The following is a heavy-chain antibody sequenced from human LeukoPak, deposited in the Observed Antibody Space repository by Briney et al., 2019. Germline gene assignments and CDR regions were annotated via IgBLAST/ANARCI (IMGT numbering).Heavy chain of an antibody. J-gene: IGHJ4*02. CDR1: GYSFTSYW. Sequence: GESLRISCKGSGYSFTSYWITWVRQMPGKGLEWMGRIDPSDSYTNNSPSFQGHVTISVDKSISTAYLQWSSLKASDTAMYYCARRDRYSWYSFDYRGQGTLVTVSS. V-gene: IGHV5-10-1*01. CDR2: IDPSDSYT. CDR3: ARRDRYSWYSFDY. D-gene: IGHD6-13*01.